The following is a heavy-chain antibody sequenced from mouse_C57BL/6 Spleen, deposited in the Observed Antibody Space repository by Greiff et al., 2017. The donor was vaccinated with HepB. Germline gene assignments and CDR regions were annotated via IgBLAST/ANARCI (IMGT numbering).Heavy chain of an antibody. CDR3: AREGTGPWFAY. CDR2: INPSSGYT. CDR1: GYTFTSYT. D-gene: IGHD3-3*01. V-gene: IGHV1-4*01. J-gene: IGHJ3*01. Sequence: QVQLQQSGAELARPGASVKMSCKASGYTFTSYTMHWVKQRPGQGLEWIGYINPSSGYTKYNQKFKDKATLTSDKSSSTAYMQLSSLTSEDSAVYYCAREGTGPWFAYWGQGTLVTVSA.